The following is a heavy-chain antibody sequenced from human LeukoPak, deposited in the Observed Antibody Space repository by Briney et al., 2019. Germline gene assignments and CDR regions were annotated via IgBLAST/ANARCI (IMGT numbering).Heavy chain of an antibody. J-gene: IGHJ4*02. D-gene: IGHD6-19*01. CDR3: AKVQRGIAVAQPFDY. V-gene: IGHV1-3*01. Sequence: KFQGRVTITRDTSASTAYMGLSSLRSEDTAVYYCAKVQRGIAVAQPFDYWGQGTLVTVSS.